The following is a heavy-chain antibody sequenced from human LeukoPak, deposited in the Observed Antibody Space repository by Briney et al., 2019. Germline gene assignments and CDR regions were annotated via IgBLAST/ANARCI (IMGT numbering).Heavy chain of an antibody. J-gene: IGHJ4*02. CDR3: ALTQVAVSGYFDH. D-gene: IGHD6-19*01. CDR2: IDWDDDK. CDR1: GFSLSARGMC. V-gene: IGHV2-70*11. Sequence: SGPTLVNPTQTLTLTYTFSGFSLSARGMCVSWIRQPPGKALEWLARIDWDDDKYYSTSLRTRLTISKDTSKNQVVLTMTNMDPVDTATYYCALTQVAVSGYFDHWGQGTLVTVSS.